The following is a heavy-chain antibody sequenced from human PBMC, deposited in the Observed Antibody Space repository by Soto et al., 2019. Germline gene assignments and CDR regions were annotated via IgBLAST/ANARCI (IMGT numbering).Heavy chain of an antibody. V-gene: IGHV3-49*03. J-gene: IGHJ4*02. CDR1: GSQFGDYA. D-gene: IGHD1-1*01. CDR2: LRAIRYGGTT. Sequence: EVQVVESGGGLVQPGRSLRLSCTASGSQFGDYAMSWFRQAPGKGLEWVGFLRAIRYGGTTEYAASVEGRFTVSRDESKTIAYLQMNSLKSEDTAVYYCTRWKESYSDHWGQGTLVTVSS. CDR3: TRWKESYSDH.